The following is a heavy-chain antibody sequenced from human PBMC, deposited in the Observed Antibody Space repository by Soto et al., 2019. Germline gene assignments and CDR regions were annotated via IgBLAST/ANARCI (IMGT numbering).Heavy chain of an antibody. CDR2: IKQDGGEK. J-gene: IGHJ6*02. D-gene: IGHD2-8*01. Sequence: PGGSLRLSCAASGFTFSRYWMSWVRQAPGKGLEWVANIKQDGGEKYSVDSVKGRFTISRDNAKNLLHLQMNSLRAEDTAVYYCASLSINGDMDVWGQGTTVTVSS. CDR3: ASLSINGDMDV. V-gene: IGHV3-7*01. CDR1: GFTFSRYW.